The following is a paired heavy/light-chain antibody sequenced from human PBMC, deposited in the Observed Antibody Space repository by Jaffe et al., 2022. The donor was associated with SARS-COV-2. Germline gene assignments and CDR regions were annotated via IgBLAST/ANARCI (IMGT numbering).Heavy chain of an antibody. CDR2: INPRGSET. V-gene: IGHV3-23*04. Sequence: EVQLVESGGDSVQPGGSLRLSCAASGFNFDDFAMNWVRQAPGKGLEWVATINPRGSETSYADSVTGRFTISRDNSKDTLFLQMSSLRVDDTALYYCTRRQLLRGVSLFFDRWGEGTLVTVSS. CDR1: GFNFDDFA. D-gene: IGHD3-10*01. CDR3: TRRQLLRGVSLFFDR. J-gene: IGHJ4*02.
Light chain of an antibody. Sequence: EIVLTQSPATLSLSPGERATLSCRASQNIENFLGWYQQKPGQAPRLLISDASNRATGIPDRFSGSGSGTDFTLTISSLEPGDSGVYYCQQRSKWPLAFGGGTKVEIK. J-gene: IGKJ4*01. V-gene: IGKV3-11*01. CDR2: DAS. CDR1: QNIENF. CDR3: QQRSKWPLA.